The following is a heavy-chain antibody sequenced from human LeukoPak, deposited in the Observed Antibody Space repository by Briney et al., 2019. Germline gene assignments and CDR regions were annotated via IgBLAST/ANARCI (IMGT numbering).Heavy chain of an antibody. V-gene: IGHV5-51*01. CDR3: ARFSVQNYGVGPDY. J-gene: IGHJ4*02. CDR1: GYTFTSYR. D-gene: IGHD4-17*01. Sequence: GESLKISCEGSGYTFTSYRIGWVRQVPGKGLEWMGVIFPGGSESRYSPSFQGQVTLSADKSIGTAYLQWNSLEASDTAIYYCARFSVQNYGVGPDYWGQGTQVTVSS. CDR2: IFPGGSES.